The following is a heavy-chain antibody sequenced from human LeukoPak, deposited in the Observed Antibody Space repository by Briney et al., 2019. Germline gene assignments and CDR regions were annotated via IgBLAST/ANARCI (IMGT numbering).Heavy chain of an antibody. CDR1: GGSISSYY. CDR2: IYYSGST. CDR3: ARARYSSGWFDY. Sequence: SETLSLTCTVSGGSISSYYWSWLRQPPGKGLEWIGYIYYSGSTNYNPSLKSRVTISVDTSKNQFSLKLSSVTAADTAVYYCARARYSSGWFDYWGQGTLVTVSS. D-gene: IGHD6-19*01. V-gene: IGHV4-59*01. J-gene: IGHJ4*02.